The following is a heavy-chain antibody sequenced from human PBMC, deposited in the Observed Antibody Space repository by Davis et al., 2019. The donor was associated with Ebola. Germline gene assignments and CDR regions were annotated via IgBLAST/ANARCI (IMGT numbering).Heavy chain of an antibody. V-gene: IGHV3-21*01. CDR2: ISSSSSYI. Sequence: GGSLRLSCAASGFTFSSYWMHWVRQAPGKGLEWVSSISSSSSYIYYADSVKGRFTISRDNAKNSLYLQMNSLRAEDTAVYYCARVGGTMVRGVIGYWGQGTLVTVSS. D-gene: IGHD3-10*01. CDR1: GFTFSSYW. J-gene: IGHJ4*02. CDR3: ARVGGTMVRGVIGY.